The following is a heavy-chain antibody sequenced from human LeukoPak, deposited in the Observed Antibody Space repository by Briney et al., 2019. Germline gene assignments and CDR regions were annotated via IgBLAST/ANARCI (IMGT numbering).Heavy chain of an antibody. V-gene: IGHV3-21*01. CDR2: ISSSSSYI. J-gene: IGHJ2*01. CDR3: ARTSGENWYFDL. Sequence: GGSLRLSCAVSRFTFSSNWMTWVRQAPGKGLEWVSSISSSSSYIYYADSVKGRFTISRDNAKNSLYLQMNSLRAEDTAVYYCARTSGENWYFDLWGRGTLVTVSS. D-gene: IGHD7-27*01. CDR1: RFTFSSNW.